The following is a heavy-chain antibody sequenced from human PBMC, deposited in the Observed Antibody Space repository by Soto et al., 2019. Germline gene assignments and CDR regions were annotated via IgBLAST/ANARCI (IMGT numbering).Heavy chain of an antibody. CDR1: SHAW. CDR2: IKSKTDGGTT. V-gene: IGHV3-15*07. Sequence: SHAWMNWVRQAPGKGLEGVGRIKSKTDGGTTDYAAPVKGRLTISRDDSKNTLYLQRNSLKTEDTAVYYCTGGTVDYWGQGTLVTVSS. CDR3: TGGTVDY. J-gene: IGHJ4*02.